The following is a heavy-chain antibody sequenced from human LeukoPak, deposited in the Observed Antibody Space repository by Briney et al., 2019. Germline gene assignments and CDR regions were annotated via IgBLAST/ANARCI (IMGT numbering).Heavy chain of an antibody. CDR2: ISSSSSAI. CDR3: ARDRYCGGDCSDAFDI. Sequence: GGSLRLSCAASGFTFSNYNMNCVRQVPGKGLEWVSYISSSSSAIYYTHSVRGRFTISRDNAKTSLYLQMNSLRDEDTAVYYCARDRYCGGDCSDAFDIWGRGTTVTVSS. CDR1: GFTFSNYN. V-gene: IGHV3-48*02. J-gene: IGHJ3*02. D-gene: IGHD2-21*02.